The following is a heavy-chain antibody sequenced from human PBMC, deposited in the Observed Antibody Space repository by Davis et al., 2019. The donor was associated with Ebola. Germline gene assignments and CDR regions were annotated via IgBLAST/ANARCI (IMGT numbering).Heavy chain of an antibody. J-gene: IGHJ4*02. CDR1: GGSFSGYY. CDR2: INHSGST. D-gene: IGHD2-2*01. V-gene: IGHV4-34*01. Sequence: SETLSLTCAVYGGSFSGYYWSWIRQPPGKGLEWIGEINHSGSTNYNPSLKSRVTISVDTSKNQFSLKLSSVTAADTAVYYCARYQGVTPTDYWGQGTLVTVSS. CDR3: ARYQGVTPTDY.